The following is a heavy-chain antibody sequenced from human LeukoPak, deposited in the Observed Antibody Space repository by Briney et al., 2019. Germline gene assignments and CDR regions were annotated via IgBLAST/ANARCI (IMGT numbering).Heavy chain of an antibody. Sequence: SETLSLTCTVSGGSMHSYYWSWIRQPPGKGLEWIGYIYYSGSTNYNPSLKSRVTISVDTSKNQFSLKLSSVTAADTAVYYCARGNYDYVWGSYRLWGGWFDPWGQGTLVTVSS. CDR3: ARGNYDYVWGSYRLWGGWFDP. CDR1: GGSMHSYY. V-gene: IGHV4-59*01. J-gene: IGHJ5*02. CDR2: IYYSGST. D-gene: IGHD3-16*02.